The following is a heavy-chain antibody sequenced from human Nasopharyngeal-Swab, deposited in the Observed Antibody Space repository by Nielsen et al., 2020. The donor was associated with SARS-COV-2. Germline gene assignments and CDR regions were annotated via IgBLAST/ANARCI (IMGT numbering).Heavy chain of an antibody. V-gene: IGHV1-2*06. Sequence: ASVKVSCKTSGYTFSDYFLHWVREAPGQGLEWMGRLNPNTGVANYAQKFQGRVTMTRDTSLSTGYMELSSLRSDDTAVYYCAMKKQLVRPFDYWGQGTLVTVSS. CDR3: AMKKQLVRPFDY. J-gene: IGHJ4*02. CDR2: LNPNTGVA. D-gene: IGHD6-13*01. CDR1: GYTFSDYF.